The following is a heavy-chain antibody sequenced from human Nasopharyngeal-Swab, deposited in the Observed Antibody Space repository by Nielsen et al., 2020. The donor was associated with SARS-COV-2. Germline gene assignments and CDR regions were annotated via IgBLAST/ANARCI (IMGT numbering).Heavy chain of an antibody. Sequence: GESLKISCAASGFTFSSYAMHWVRQAPGKGLEWVAVISYDGSNKYYADSVKGRFTISRDNSKNTLYLQMNSLRAEDTAVYYCARGSSSYYFDYWGQGTLVTFSS. CDR2: ISYDGSNK. V-gene: IGHV3-30-3*01. CDR1: GFTFSSYA. J-gene: IGHJ4*02. CDR3: ARGSSSYYFDY. D-gene: IGHD6-6*01.